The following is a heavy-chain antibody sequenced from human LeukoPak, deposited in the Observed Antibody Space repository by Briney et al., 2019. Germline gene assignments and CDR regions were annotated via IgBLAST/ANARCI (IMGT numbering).Heavy chain of an antibody. J-gene: IGHJ4*02. CDR1: GFTFSNDW. V-gene: IGHV3-74*01. CDR3: ARAVGATTYGNFEY. CDR2: INSDGSRT. Sequence: PGGSLRLSCAASGFTFSNDWMHWVRQAPGKGLVWVSRINSDGSRTSYADSVKGRFTISRDNARNKLYVQLNSLRAEDTAVYYCARAVGATTYGNFEYWGQGTLGSVSS. D-gene: IGHD1-26*01.